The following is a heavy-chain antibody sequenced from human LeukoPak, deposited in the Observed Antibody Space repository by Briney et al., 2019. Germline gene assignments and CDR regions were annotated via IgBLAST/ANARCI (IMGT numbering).Heavy chain of an antibody. Sequence: SQTLSLTCTVSGGSVSSGAYFWNWIRQHPGKGLEWIGYIYNSGSTYYNPSLKSRVTISVDTSKNQFSLKLSSVTAADTAVYYCAAFNRFNGLFDYWGQGTLVTVSS. V-gene: IGHV4-31*03. J-gene: IGHJ4*02. CDR2: IYNSGST. CDR1: GGSVSSGAYF. CDR3: AAFNRFNGLFDY. D-gene: IGHD1-14*01.